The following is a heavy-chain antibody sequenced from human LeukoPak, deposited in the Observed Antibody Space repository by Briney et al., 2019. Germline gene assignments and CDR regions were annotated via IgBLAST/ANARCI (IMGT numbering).Heavy chain of an antibody. CDR2: INHSGST. D-gene: IGHD6-13*01. CDR1: GGSFSGYY. Sequence: PSETLSLTCAVYGGSFSGYYWSWIRQPPGKGLEWIGEINHSGSTNYNPSLKSRVTISVDTSKNQFSLKLSSVTAADTAVYYCARGIAGRPYYYYYYVDVWGKGTTVTVSS. CDR3: ARGIAGRPYYYYYYVDV. J-gene: IGHJ6*03. V-gene: IGHV4-34*01.